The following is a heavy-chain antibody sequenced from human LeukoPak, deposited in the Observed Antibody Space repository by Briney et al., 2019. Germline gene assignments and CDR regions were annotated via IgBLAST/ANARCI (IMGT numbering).Heavy chain of an antibody. V-gene: IGHV3-23*01. J-gene: IGHJ5*02. D-gene: IGHD2-2*02. CDR3: ATLGDIVVVPAAISGLDNWFDP. CDR2: ISSSGGST. Sequence: GGSLRLSCAASGFTFSSYAMSWVRQAPGKGLEWVSAISSSGGSTYYADSVKGRFTTSRDNSKNTLYLQMNSLRAEDTAVYYCATLGDIVVVPAAISGLDNWFDPWGQGTLVTVSS. CDR1: GFTFSSYA.